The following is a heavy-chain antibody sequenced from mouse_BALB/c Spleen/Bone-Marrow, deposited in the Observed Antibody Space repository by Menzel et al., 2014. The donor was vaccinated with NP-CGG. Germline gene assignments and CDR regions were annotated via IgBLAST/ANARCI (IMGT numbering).Heavy chain of an antibody. CDR1: GYTFTSYW. CDR3: ARPYYGHYFDY. D-gene: IGHD1-2*01. CDR2: INPSNGRT. Sequence: QVQLQQSGAELVKPGASVKLSCKASGYTFTSYWMHWVKQRPGQGLEWIGEINPSNGRTNYNEKFKSKATLTVDKSSSTAYMHLSSLTSEDSAVYYCARPYYGHYFDYWGQGTTLTVSS. J-gene: IGHJ2*01. V-gene: IGHV1S81*02.